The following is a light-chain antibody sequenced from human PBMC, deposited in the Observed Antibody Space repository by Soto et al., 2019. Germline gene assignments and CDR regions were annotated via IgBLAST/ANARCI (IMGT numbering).Light chain of an antibody. J-gene: IGLJ1*01. CDR1: SSDVGGYNY. Sequence: QSVLTQPASVSGSPGQTITISCTGTSSDVGGYNYVSWYQQHPGKAPKLMIYEVSNRPSGVSNRFSGSKSGNTASLTISGLQAEDEDDYYCSSYTSSSTPRVFGTGTKGTVL. CDR3: SSYTSSSTPRV. CDR2: EVS. V-gene: IGLV2-14*01.